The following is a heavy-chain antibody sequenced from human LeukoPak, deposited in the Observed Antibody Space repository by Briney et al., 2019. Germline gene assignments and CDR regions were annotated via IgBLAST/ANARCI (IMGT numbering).Heavy chain of an antibody. V-gene: IGHV4-30-2*01. J-gene: IGHJ5*02. Sequence: SQTLSLTCAVSGGSISSGGYSWSWIRQPPGKGLEWIGYIYHSGSTYYNPSLKSRVTISVDRSKNQFSLKLSSVTAADTAVYYCARARGGYSYGYGWSDPWGQGTLVTVSS. CDR2: IYHSGST. D-gene: IGHD5-18*01. CDR3: ARARGGYSYGYGWSDP. CDR1: GGSISSGGYS.